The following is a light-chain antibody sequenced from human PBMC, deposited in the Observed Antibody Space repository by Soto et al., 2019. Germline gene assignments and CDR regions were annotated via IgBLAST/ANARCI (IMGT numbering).Light chain of an antibody. Sequence: QSVLTQPASVSGSPGQSITISCTGTSSDVGSYNLVSWYRQHPGKAPKLMIYEAKKRPSGVSDRFSGSKSGNTASLTISGLQAEDEAEYYCSSYAGYSTSVVFGGGTKLTVL. CDR3: SSYAGYSTSVV. J-gene: IGLJ2*01. CDR1: SSDVGSYNL. V-gene: IGLV2-23*01. CDR2: EAK.